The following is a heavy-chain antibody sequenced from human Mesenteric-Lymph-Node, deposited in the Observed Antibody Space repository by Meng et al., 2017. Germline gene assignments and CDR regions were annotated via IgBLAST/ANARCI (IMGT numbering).Heavy chain of an antibody. CDR3: ASPYVVDIVATNPHYYYGMDV. CDR2: IIPIFGTA. D-gene: IGHD5-12*01. CDR1: GGTFSSYA. V-gene: IGHV1-69*05. Sequence: SVKVSCKASGGTFSSYAISWVRQAPGQGLEWMGGIIPIFGTANYAQKFQGRVTITTDESTSTAYMELSSLRSEDTAVYYCASPYVVDIVATNPHYYYGMDVWGQGTTVTVSS. J-gene: IGHJ6*02.